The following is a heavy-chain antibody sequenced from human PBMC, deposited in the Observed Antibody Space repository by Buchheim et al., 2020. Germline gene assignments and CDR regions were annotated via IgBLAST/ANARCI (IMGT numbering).Heavy chain of an antibody. CDR2: INHSGST. CDR3: ARVRYCSSTSCYRSYYYGMDV. Sequence: QVQLQQWGAGLLKPSETLSLTCAVYGGSFSGYYWSWIRQPPGKGLEWIGEINHSGSTNYNPSLKSRVTISVDTSKNQFSLKLSSVTAADTAVYYCARVRYCSSTSCYRSYYYGMDVWGQGTT. CDR1: GGSFSGYY. J-gene: IGHJ6*02. V-gene: IGHV4-34*01. D-gene: IGHD2-2*01.